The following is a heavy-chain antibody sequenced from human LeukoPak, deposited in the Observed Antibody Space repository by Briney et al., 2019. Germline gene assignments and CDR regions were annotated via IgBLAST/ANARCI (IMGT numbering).Heavy chain of an antibody. Sequence: PGGSLRLSCAASGFTFSSYAMHWVRQAPGKGLEWVAVISYDGSNKYYADSVKGRFTISRDNSKNTLYLQMNSLRAEDTAVYYCARDGSWIQLWAGAFDIWGQGTMVTVSS. J-gene: IGHJ3*02. CDR2: ISYDGSNK. V-gene: IGHV3-30-3*01. D-gene: IGHD5-18*01. CDR3: ARDGSWIQLWAGAFDI. CDR1: GFTFSSYA.